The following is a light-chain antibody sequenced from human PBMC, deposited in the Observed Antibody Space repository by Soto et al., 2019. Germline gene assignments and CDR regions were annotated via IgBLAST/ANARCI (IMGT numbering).Light chain of an antibody. CDR1: SSDVGGYNY. Sequence: QSVLTQPASVSGSPGQSITISCTGTSSDVGGYNYVSWYQQHPGKAPKLMIYEVSNRPPGVSNRFSGSKSGNAASLTISGLQAEDEADYYCSSYTSSSTVVVFGTGTKLTVL. CDR2: EVS. CDR3: SSYTSSSTVVV. V-gene: IGLV2-14*01. J-gene: IGLJ1*01.